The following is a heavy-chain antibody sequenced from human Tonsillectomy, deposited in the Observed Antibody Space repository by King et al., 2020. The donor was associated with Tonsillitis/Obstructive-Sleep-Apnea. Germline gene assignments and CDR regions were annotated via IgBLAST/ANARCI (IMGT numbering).Heavy chain of an antibody. J-gene: IGHJ5*02. CDR3: AREASYGGRTHGGFDP. D-gene: IGHD4-23*01. CDR2: IYYSGST. Sequence: VQLQESGPGLVKPSQTLSLTCTVSGGSISSGGYYWSWIRQHPGKGLEWIGYIYYSGSTYYNPSLKSRVTISVDTSKNQFSLKLSSVTAADTAVYYCAREASYGGRTHGGFDPWGQGTLVTVSS. CDR1: GGSISSGGYY. V-gene: IGHV4-31*03.